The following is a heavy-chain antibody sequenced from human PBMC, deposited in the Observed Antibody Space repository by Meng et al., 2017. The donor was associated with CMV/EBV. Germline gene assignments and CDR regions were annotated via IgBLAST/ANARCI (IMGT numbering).Heavy chain of an antibody. CDR3: AMPARRCSSTSCSLVD. D-gene: IGHD2-2*01. Sequence: SVKVSCKASGGTFSSYAISWVRQAPGQGLEWMGGIIPILGIANYAQKFQGRVTITADKSTSTAYMEMSSLRSEDTAVYYCAMPARRCSSTSCSLVDWGQGTLVTVSS. CDR1: GGTFSSYA. CDR2: IIPILGIA. J-gene: IGHJ4*02. V-gene: IGHV1-69*10.